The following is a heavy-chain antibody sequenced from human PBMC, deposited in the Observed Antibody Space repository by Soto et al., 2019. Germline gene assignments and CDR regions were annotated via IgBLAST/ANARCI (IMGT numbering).Heavy chain of an antibody. D-gene: IGHD6-13*01. Sequence: GSLRLSCAASGYTFSSHVMSWVRQAPGKGLKWVSAISGGGDIPYYGDAEKGRFTISRDNSKNTLYLQMNSLRAENTAVYYCATHPNSAAPPAAFDIWGPGTMVTLSS. CDR3: ATHPNSAAPPAAFDI. J-gene: IGHJ3*02. CDR1: GYTFSSHV. V-gene: IGHV3-23*01. CDR2: ISGGGDIP.